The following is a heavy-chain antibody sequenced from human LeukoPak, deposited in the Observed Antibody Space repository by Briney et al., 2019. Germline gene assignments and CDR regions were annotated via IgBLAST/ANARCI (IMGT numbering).Heavy chain of an antibody. D-gene: IGHD4-17*01. V-gene: IGHV4-30-2*01. CDR1: GGSISSGGYY. Sequence: SETLSLTCTVSGGSISSGGYYWSWIRQPPGKGLEWIGYIYHSGSTYYNPSLKSRVTISVDTSKNQFSLKLSSVTAADTAVYYCARGGLDYGDYFDYWGQGTLVTVSS. CDR3: ARGGLDYGDYFDY. J-gene: IGHJ4*02. CDR2: IYHSGST.